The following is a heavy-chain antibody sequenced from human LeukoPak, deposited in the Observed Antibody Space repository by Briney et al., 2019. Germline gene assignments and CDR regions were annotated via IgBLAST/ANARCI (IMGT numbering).Heavy chain of an antibody. CDR3: AKNPRLEGWIYFDS. J-gene: IGHJ4*02. CDR2: ISGSGGRI. D-gene: IGHD1-1*01. Sequence: PGGSLRLSCAASGFTFSSYSMSWVHQAPGKGLEWVASISGSGGRIDYADSVKGRFTISRDNSKNTLSLQMTSLTAEDTAVYYCAKNPRLEGWIYFDSWDQGILVTVSS. CDR1: GFTFSSYS. V-gene: IGHV3-23*01.